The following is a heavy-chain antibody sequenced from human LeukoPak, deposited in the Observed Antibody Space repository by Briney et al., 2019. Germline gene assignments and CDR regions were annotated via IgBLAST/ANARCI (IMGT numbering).Heavy chain of an antibody. J-gene: IGHJ4*02. V-gene: IGHV3-7*01. CDR2: INQEGSEK. Sequence: GGSLRLSCAASGFTFSSYWMSWVRQAPGKGLEWVANINQEGSEKNYVDSVKGRFTISRDNAKNSLYLQMNSLRAEDTAVYYCARLTGYYDSSGYLDYWGQGTLVTVSS. D-gene: IGHD3-22*01. CDR1: GFTFSSYW. CDR3: ARLTGYYDSSGYLDY.